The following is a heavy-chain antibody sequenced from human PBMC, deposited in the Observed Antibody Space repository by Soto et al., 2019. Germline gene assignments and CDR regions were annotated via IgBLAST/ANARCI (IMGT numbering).Heavy chain of an antibody. Sequence: QVQLVQSGAEVKKPGASVKVSCKASGYTFTSYGISWVRQAPGQGLEWMGWISAYNGNTNYAQKLQGRVTMTTDTSTSTAYMELRSLRSDDTAVYYCARVSVRFLEWLSKFDFDYWGQGTLVTVSS. J-gene: IGHJ4*02. D-gene: IGHD3-3*01. CDR2: ISAYNGNT. CDR1: GYTFTSYG. V-gene: IGHV1-18*01. CDR3: ARVSVRFLEWLSKFDFDY.